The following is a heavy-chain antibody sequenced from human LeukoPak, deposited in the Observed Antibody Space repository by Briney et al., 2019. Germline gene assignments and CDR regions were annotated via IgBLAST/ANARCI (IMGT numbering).Heavy chain of an antibody. CDR2: INPNTGDT. V-gene: IGHV1-2*06. CDR1: GYTFTGYY. D-gene: IGHD1-1*01. CDR3: ARVWNRPRYWYFDL. Sequence: ASVKVSCKASGYTFTGYYIHWVRQAPGQGLEWMGRINPNTGDTNYVQRFQGRVAMTRDTSINTAYMGLSRLKSDDTAIYYCARVWNRPRYWYFDLWGRGTLVTVSS. J-gene: IGHJ2*01.